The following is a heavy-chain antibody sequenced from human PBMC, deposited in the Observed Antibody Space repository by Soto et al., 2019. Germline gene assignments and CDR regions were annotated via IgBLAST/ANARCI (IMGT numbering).Heavy chain of an antibody. J-gene: IGHJ3*02. Sequence: GGSLRLSCEASGFSFSDYSMKWVRQAPGKGLEWLSFISTNGRTTYYADSVKGRFTISRDNAQSSLYLQVSSLRVEDTAVYYCARNLIKGYCSGGSCRIDAFDIWGPGTVVTVSS. D-gene: IGHD2-15*01. V-gene: IGHV3-48*01. CDR2: ISTNGRTT. CDR1: GFSFSDYS. CDR3: ARNLIKGYCSGGSCRIDAFDI.